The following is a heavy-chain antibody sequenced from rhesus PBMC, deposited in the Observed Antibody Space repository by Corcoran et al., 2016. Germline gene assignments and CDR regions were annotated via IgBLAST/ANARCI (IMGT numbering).Heavy chain of an antibody. Sequence: QVTLQESGPALVKPTQTLTLPCTFSGFSLTTSGMGVGWIRQPPGTALEWLALIYWDDDKRYSTSLKSRLTISKDTSKNQVVLTMTNMDPMDTATYYCARGIWYSSWHHFDYWGQGVLVTVSS. CDR3: ARGIWYSSWHHFDY. J-gene: IGHJ4*01. CDR2: IYWDDDK. V-gene: IGHV2-152*01. CDR1: GFSLTTSGMG. D-gene: IGHD6-13*01.